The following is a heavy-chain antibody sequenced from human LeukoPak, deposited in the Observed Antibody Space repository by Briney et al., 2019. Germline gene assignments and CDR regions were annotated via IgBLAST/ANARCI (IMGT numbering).Heavy chain of an antibody. V-gene: IGHV3-33*08. CDR3: ARDPVEVRFLEWLSKGYYFDY. D-gene: IGHD3-3*01. CDR1: GFTFSNFG. J-gene: IGHJ4*02. CDR2: IWYDGSNK. Sequence: PGGSLRLSCAASGFTFSNFGMHWVRQAPGRGLEWVAVIWYDGSNKYYADSVKGRFTISRDNSRNTLYLQMNSLRAEDTAVYYCARDPVEVRFLEWLSKGYYFDYWGQGTLVTVSS.